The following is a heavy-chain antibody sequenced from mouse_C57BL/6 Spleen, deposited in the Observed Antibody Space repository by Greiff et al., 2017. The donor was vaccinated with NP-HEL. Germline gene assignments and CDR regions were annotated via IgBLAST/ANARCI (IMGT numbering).Heavy chain of an antibody. D-gene: IGHD2-3*01. V-gene: IGHV5-9-1*02. J-gene: IGHJ4*01. CDR1: GFTFSSYA. CDR2: ISSGGDYI. CDR3: TRDLYGYYVYYAMDY. Sequence: EVMLVESGEGLVKPGGSLELSCAASGFTFSSYAMSWVRQTPEKRLEWVAYISSGGDYIYYADTVKGRFTISRDNARNTLYLQMSSLKSEDTAMYYCTRDLYGYYVYYAMDYWGQGTSVTVSS.